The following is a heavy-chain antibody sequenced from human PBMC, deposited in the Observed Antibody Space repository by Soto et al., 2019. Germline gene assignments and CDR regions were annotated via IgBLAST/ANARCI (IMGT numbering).Heavy chain of an antibody. CDR3: ASATDDYTELSNYYYTDV. Sequence: SETLSLTCTVSGGSISSYYWSWIRQPPGKGLEWIGYIYYSGSTNYNPSLKSRVTISVDTSKNQFSLKLSSVTAADTAVYYCASATDDYTELSNYYYTDVWGKGTTVTVSS. D-gene: IGHD4-4*01. CDR1: GGSISSYY. CDR2: IYYSGST. V-gene: IGHV4-59*01. J-gene: IGHJ6*03.